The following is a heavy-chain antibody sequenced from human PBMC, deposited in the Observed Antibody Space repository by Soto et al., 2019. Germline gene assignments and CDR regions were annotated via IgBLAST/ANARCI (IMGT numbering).Heavy chain of an antibody. CDR1: GFTFSSFG. J-gene: IGHJ4*02. V-gene: IGHV3-23*01. CDR2: INDRGDNT. D-gene: IGHD1-1*01. CDR3: AKAARTTTLYNFDF. Sequence: PGGSLRLSCAASGFTFSSFGMNWFRRAPGKGLEWVSLINDRGDNTFYADSVKGRFTISRDNSKNTLYLQLNGLRAEDTAVYYCAKAARTTTLYNFDFWGQGTLVTVSS.